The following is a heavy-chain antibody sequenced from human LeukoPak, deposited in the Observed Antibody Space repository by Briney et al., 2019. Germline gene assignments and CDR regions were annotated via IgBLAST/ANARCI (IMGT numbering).Heavy chain of an antibody. V-gene: IGHV4-4*07. Sequence: SETLSLTCTVSGGSISSYYWSWIRQPAGTALEWIGRIYTSGSTNYNPSLKTRVTISADTSKNQFSLKLSSVTAADTAVYYCAREGDGYNYSYYFDYWGQGTLVTVSS. CDR3: AREGDGYNYSYYFDY. CDR1: GGSISSYY. CDR2: IYTSGST. D-gene: IGHD5-24*01. J-gene: IGHJ4*02.